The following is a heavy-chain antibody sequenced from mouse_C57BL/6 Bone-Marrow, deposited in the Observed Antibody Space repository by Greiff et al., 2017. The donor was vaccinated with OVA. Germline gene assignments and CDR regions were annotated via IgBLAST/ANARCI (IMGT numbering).Heavy chain of an antibody. V-gene: IGHV2-2*01. J-gene: IGHJ2*01. CDR3: ARKGGYSNHFDY. CDR1: GFSLTSYG. CDR2: IWSGGST. D-gene: IGHD2-5*01. Sequence: VKLMESGPGLVQPSQSLSITCTVSGFSLTSYGVHWVPQSPGKGLEWLGVIWSGGSTDYNAAFISRLSISKDNSKSQVFFKMNSLQADDTAIYYCARKGGYSNHFDYWGQGTTLTVSS.